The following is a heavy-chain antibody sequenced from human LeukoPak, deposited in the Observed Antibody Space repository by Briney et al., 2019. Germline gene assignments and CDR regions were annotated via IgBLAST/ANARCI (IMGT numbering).Heavy chain of an antibody. CDR3: ARGITMVRGPVADY. V-gene: IGHV3-21*01. J-gene: IGHJ4*02. CDR1: GFTFSSYS. Sequence: SGGSLRLSCAASGFTFSSYSMNWVRQAPGKGLEWVSSISSSSSYIYYADSVKGRFTISRDNAKNSLYLQMNSLRAEDTAVYYCARGITMVRGPVADYWGQGTLVTVSS. CDR2: ISSSSSYI. D-gene: IGHD3-10*01.